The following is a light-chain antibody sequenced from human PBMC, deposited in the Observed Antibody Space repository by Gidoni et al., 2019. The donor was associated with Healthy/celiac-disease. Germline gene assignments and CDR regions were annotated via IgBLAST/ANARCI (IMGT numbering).Light chain of an antibody. V-gene: IGKV3-15*01. Sequence: EIVMTQSPATLSVSPGERATLSCRASQSVSSNLAWYQQKPGQAPRLLIYGASTRATGIPARFSGSGSETEFTLTISSLQSEDFAVYYCQQYNNWPLFXGXTKVEIK. CDR3: QQYNNWPL. J-gene: IGKJ4*02. CDR2: GAS. CDR1: QSVSSN.